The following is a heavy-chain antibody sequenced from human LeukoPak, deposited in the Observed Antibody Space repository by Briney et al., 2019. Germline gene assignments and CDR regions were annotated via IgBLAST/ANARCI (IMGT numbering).Heavy chain of an antibody. Sequence: PGGSLRLSCAASGFTFSSYSVHWVRQAPGKGLEWVSSISSSSTYIYYADSVKGRFTISRDNAKNSLSLQMNSLRAEDTAVYYFARGEYSWNDLHLWGQGTLVTVSS. V-gene: IGHV3-21*01. CDR3: ARGEYSWNDLHL. CDR2: ISSSSTYI. CDR1: GFTFSSYS. J-gene: IGHJ5*02. D-gene: IGHD1-20*01.